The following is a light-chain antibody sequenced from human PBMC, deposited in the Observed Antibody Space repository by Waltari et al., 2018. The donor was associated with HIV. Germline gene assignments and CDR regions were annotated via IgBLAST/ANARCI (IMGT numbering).Light chain of an antibody. J-gene: IGLJ3*02. V-gene: IGLV1-40*01. CDR2: GHS. Sequence: QSVLTPPPSVSGAPGQGVTISCTGSSSTIGAGYDVHWYQQLPGTAPNFLIYGHSNRRSGVPERFSGSKSGTSASPASTGLQAEDAADYYCQSYDSSLGCFGVFGEGSNLTLL. CDR3: QSYDSSLGCFGV. CDR1: SSTIGAGYD.